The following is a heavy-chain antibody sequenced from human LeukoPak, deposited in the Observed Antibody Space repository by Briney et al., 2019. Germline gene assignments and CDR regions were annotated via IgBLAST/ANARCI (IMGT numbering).Heavy chain of an antibody. V-gene: IGHV3-48*03. CDR2: ISNIGDII. Sequence: GGSLRLSCAASGFTFSNYEMNWVRQAPGKGLEWISLISNIGDIIHYADSVEGRFTISRDNAKNSLYLQMNSLRAEDTAVYYCAKDATAVVGTVYMDVWGKGTTVTISS. CDR3: AKDATAVVGTVYMDV. CDR1: GFTFSNYE. J-gene: IGHJ6*03. D-gene: IGHD6-13*01.